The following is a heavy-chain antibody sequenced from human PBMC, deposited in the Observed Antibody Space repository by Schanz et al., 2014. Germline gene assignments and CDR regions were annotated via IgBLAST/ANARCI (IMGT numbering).Heavy chain of an antibody. D-gene: IGHD3-22*01. CDR1: GGSVSRYY. V-gene: IGHV4-59*02. CDR3: ARDTFYYDTGADYAVRYFDL. CDR2: IYYIGSP. Sequence: QVQLQESGPGLVKPSETLSLTCTVSGGSVSRYYWSWIRQPPGKGLEWLGYIYYIGSPNYNPALKSRVSISVDTSKNQISLKLSSVTAAYTAIYYCARDTFYYDTGADYAVRYFDLWGRGTLVSVSS. J-gene: IGHJ2*01.